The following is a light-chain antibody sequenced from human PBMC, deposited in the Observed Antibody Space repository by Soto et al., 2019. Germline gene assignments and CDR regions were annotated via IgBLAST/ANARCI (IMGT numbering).Light chain of an antibody. Sequence: EIVLTQSPGTLSLSPGERATLSCRASQSVSSSYLAWYQQKPGQPPRLLIAEASTRATAIPDRFSGSGSGTDFTLTISSLEPEAFAVYYCQQYGRYPPSWTFGQGTKVEI. CDR2: EAS. V-gene: IGKV3-20*01. CDR1: QSVSSSY. J-gene: IGKJ1*01. CDR3: QQYGRYPPSWT.